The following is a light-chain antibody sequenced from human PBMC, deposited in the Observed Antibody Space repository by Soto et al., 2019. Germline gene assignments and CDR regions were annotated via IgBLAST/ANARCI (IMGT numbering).Light chain of an antibody. Sequence: QSALTQPRSVSGSPGQSVTISCTGTNSDVGTFYSVSWYQQYPDKGPKLIIYDVTERPSGVPDRFSGSKSGNTASLTISGLQAEDEADYYCCSYAGSYTYVFGSGTKV. CDR2: DVT. CDR1: NSDVGTFYS. J-gene: IGLJ1*01. V-gene: IGLV2-11*01. CDR3: CSYAGSYTYV.